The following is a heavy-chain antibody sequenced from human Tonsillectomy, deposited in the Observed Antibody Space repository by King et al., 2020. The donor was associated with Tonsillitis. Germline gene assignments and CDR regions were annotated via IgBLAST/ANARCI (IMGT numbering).Heavy chain of an antibody. J-gene: IGHJ4*02. Sequence: VQLVESGGGLVQPGGSLRLSCAASGFTFSSYDMHWVRQATGKGLEWVSAIGTAGDTYFPGSVKGRFTISRENAKNSLYLQLNSLRAGDTAVYYCAGDGGGWGIDYWGQGTLVTVSS. CDR2: IGTAGDT. V-gene: IGHV3-13*01. CDR3: AGDGGGWGIDY. D-gene: IGHD3-16*01. CDR1: GFTFSSYD.